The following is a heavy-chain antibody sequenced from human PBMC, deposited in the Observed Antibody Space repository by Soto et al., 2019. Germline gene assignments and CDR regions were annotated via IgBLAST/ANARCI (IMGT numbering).Heavy chain of an antibody. V-gene: IGHV4-31*03. Sequence: PSETLSLTCTVSGASVSTGVYYWTWIRQHPGRGLEWIGYIDNSGSTYYNPSLTGRVDISVDTSKNQFSLNLQSLTAADTAFYYCAGAVSDFDVRRYRTSYFDQWGQGLQVTVSS. CDR1: GASVSTGVYY. J-gene: IGHJ4*02. CDR2: IDNSGST. D-gene: IGHD3-10*02. CDR3: AGAVSDFDVRRYRTSYFDQ.